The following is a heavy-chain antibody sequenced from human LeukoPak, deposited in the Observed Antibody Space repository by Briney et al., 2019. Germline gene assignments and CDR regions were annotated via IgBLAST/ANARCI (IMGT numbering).Heavy chain of an antibody. D-gene: IGHD6-19*01. V-gene: IGHV1-8*01. Sequence: ASVKVSCKASGYTFTSCDINWARQATGQGLEWMGWMNPNSGNAGYGQSFQGRITMTRDISIGTAYMELSNLTSEDTAIYYCTRGSSGRRDNWGQGTLVTVSA. CDR2: MNPNSGNA. CDR3: TRGSSGRRDN. J-gene: IGHJ4*02. CDR1: GYTFTSCD.